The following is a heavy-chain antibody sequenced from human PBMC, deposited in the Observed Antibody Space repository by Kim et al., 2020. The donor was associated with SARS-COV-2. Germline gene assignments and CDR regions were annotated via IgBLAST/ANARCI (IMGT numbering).Heavy chain of an antibody. CDR3: ARDMLNTGYDYGYYYGTDV. D-gene: IGHD5-12*01. V-gene: IGHV4-59*01. CDR2: IYYSGRP. Sequence: SETLSLTCTISGGSISNYYWSWIRQPPGKGLEWIGYIYYSGRPKYNPSLKSRVTMSLDTSRNQFSLELTSVTAADTAVYYCARDMLNTGYDYGYYYGTDVWGQGTTVIVSS. CDR1: GGSISNYY. J-gene: IGHJ6*02.